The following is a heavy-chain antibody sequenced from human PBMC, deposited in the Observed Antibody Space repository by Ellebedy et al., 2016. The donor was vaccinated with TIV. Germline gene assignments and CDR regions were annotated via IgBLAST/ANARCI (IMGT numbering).Heavy chain of an antibody. V-gene: IGHV4-59*01. J-gene: IGHJ5*02. D-gene: IGHD2/OR15-2a*01. CDR3: ARGISTMNP. Sequence: SETLSLTCTVSGGSISRYYWSWIRQPPGKGLEWLGYSYYSGSTYYNPSLKSRVTISVDASKNQFSLKLTSVTAADTAVYYCARGISTMNPWGQGTLVTVSS. CDR1: GGSISRYY. CDR2: SYYSGST.